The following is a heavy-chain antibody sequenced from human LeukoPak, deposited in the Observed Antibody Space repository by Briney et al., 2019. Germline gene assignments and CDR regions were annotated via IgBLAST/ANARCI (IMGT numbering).Heavy chain of an antibody. D-gene: IGHD2-21*02. CDR1: GFTFSSYE. V-gene: IGHV3-48*03. CDR3: ARGDVRAYYFDY. J-gene: IGHJ4*02. CDR2: ISSSGSTI. Sequence: GGSLRHSCAASGFTFSSYEMNWVRQAPGKGLKWVSYISSSGSTIYYADSVKGRFTIARDNAKNSLYLQMNSLRAEDTAVYYCARGDVRAYYFDYWGQGTLVTVSS.